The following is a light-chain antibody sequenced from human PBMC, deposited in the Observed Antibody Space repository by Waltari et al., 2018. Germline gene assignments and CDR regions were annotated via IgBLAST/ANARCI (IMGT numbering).Light chain of an antibody. CDR2: GAS. CDR1: QSVSSN. CDR3: QQYNNWPPYT. Sequence: ELVMTHSPATPSLPPGERPPLSCRASQSVSSNLAWYQQKPGQAPRLLIYGASTRATGIPARFSGSGSGTEFTLTISSLQSEDFAVYYCQQYNNWPPYTFGQGTKLEIK. J-gene: IGKJ2*01. V-gene: IGKV3-15*01.